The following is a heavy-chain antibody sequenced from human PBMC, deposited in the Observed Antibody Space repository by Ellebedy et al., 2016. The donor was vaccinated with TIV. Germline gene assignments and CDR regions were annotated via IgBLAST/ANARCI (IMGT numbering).Heavy chain of an antibody. CDR1: GYTFMSYS. CDR3: ARTSRYAYSSSCDY. D-gene: IGHD6-13*01. Sequence: AASVKVSCKASGYTFMSYSIAWVRQAPGQGLEWMGWVSGYNGNTNYAQKVQGSVTMTTATSTNTAYMELRSLTSDDTAVYFCARTSRYAYSSSCDYWGQGTLVTVSS. CDR2: VSGYNGNT. V-gene: IGHV1-18*01. J-gene: IGHJ4*02.